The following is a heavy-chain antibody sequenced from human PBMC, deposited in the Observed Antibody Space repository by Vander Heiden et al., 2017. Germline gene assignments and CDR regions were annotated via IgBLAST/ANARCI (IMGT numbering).Heavy chain of an antibody. V-gene: IGHV4-59*01. CDR2: IHDSGST. Sequence: QALLQEPGPGLVKASETLSLTCAVSGDSSTAFYGSWIRQPPGKGLEWIGYIHDSGSTNYNPSLKSRFTISLDTSKNQLSLRLNSVTAADTAVYYCARDTSGGMHVWGQGTTVTVSS. J-gene: IGHJ6*02. CDR3: ARDTSGGMHV. CDR1: GDSSTAFY.